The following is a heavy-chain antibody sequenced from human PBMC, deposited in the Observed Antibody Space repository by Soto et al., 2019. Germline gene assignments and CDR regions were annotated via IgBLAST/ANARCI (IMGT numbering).Heavy chain of an antibody. CDR3: ARVRYYYYGMDV. CDR2: VNPSGGST. J-gene: IGHJ6*02. V-gene: IGHV1-46*02. Sequence: GASVKVSCKASGYTSNNYAMHWLRQAPGQGLEWMGIVNPSGGSTSYAQKFQGRVTMTRDTSTSTVYMELSSLRSEDTAVYYCARVRYYYYGMDVWGQGTTVTSP. CDR1: GYTSNNYA.